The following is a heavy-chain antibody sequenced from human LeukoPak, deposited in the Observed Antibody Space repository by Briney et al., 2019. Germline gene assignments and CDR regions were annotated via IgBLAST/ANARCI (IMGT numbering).Heavy chain of an antibody. CDR3: ARRNIAAAALDY. Sequence: GGSPRLSCAASGFTFSSYAMRWVRQAPGKGLEWVSAISGSGGSTYYADSVKGRFTISRDNSKNTLYLQMNSLRAEDTAVYYCARRNIAAAALDYWGQGTLVTVSS. V-gene: IGHV3-23*01. CDR2: ISGSGGST. CDR1: GFTFSSYA. D-gene: IGHD6-13*01. J-gene: IGHJ4*02.